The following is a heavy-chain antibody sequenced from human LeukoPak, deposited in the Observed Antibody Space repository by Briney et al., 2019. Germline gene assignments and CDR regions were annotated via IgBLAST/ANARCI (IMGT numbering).Heavy chain of an antibody. CDR2: IYYSGST. V-gene: IGHV4-39*01. CDR1: GGSISSSSYY. J-gene: IGHJ5*02. CDR3: ARRGVGATKANWFDP. Sequence: PSETLSLTCTVSGGSISSSSYYWGWIRQPPGKGLEWIGSIYYSGSTYYNPSLKSRVTISVDTSKNQFSLKLSSVTAADTAVYYCARRGVGATKANWFDPWGQGTLVTVSS. D-gene: IGHD1-26*01.